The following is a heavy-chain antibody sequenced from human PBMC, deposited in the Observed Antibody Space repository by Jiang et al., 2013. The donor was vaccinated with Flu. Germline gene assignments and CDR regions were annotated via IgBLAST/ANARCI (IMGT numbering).Heavy chain of an antibody. J-gene: IGHJ5*02. V-gene: IGHV4-59*08. CDR2: ISYRQTT. Sequence: SGPGLVKPSETLSLTCSVSGASISDYSWSWIRQPPGEGLEWIGYISYRQTTKYNPSLKSRVTISVDTSRTQFSLKLDSVTAADTAVYYCARLLEWGKFDPWGQGTLVTVSS. D-gene: IGHD7-27*01. CDR1: GASISDYS. CDR3: ARLLEWGKFDP.